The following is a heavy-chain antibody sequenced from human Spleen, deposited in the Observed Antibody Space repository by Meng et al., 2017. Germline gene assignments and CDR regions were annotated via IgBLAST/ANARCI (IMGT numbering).Heavy chain of an antibody. CDR2: ISASGDST. CDR1: GFTFSSYA. CDR3: AKVKVGATSDY. V-gene: IGHV3-23*04. J-gene: IGHJ4*02. Sequence: EVQLVEAGGGLVQPGGSLRLSCAASGFTFSSYAMSWVRQAPGKGLEWVSAISASGDSTYYADSVKGRFTISRDSSKNTLYLQMNSLRAEDTAIYYCAKVKVGATSDYWGQGTLVTVSS. D-gene: IGHD1-26*01.